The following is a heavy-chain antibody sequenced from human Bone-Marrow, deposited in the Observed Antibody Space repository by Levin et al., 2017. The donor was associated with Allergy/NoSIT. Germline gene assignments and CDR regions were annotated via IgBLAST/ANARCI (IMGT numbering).Heavy chain of an antibody. CDR2: ISGSGGST. J-gene: IGHJ4*02. V-gene: IGHV3-23*01. CDR3: AKGGRDCSSTSCYV. CDR1: GFTFSSYA. D-gene: IGHD2-2*01. Sequence: GESLKISCAASGFTFSSYAMSWVRQAPGKGLEWVSAISGSGGSTYYADSVKGRFTISRDNSKNTLYLQMNSLRAEDTAVYYCAKGGRDCSSTSCYVWGQGTLVTVSS.